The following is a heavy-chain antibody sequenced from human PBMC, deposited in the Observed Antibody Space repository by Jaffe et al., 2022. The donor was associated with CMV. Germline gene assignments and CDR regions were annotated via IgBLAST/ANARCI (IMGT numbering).Heavy chain of an antibody. CDR1: GFSLSNARMG. CDR2: IFSNDEK. CDR3: ARIRRGDWYYYDSSGYIDFDY. D-gene: IGHD3-22*01. V-gene: IGHV2-26*01. Sequence: QVTLKESGPVLVKPTETLTLTCTVSGFSLSNARMGVSWIRQPPGKALEWLAHIFSNDEKSYSTSLKSRLTISKDTSKSQVVLTMTNMDPVDTATYYCARIRRGDWYYYDSSGYIDFDYWGQGTLVTVSS. J-gene: IGHJ4*02.